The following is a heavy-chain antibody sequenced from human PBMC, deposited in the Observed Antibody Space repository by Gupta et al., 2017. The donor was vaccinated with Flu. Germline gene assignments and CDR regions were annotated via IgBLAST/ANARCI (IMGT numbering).Heavy chain of an antibody. Sequence: EVQLVESGGGLVKPGGSLRPSCAASGFDYSTYVINWVRRDPGKGLEWIASISGSGSIIQYADSLRGRFTISRDNAENSLFLQMNSLRVDDTAVYYCARVYKTMFFVDYWGQGALVTVSS. D-gene: IGHD3-10*02. CDR2: ISGSGSII. CDR3: ARVYKTMFFVDY. CDR1: GFDYSTYV. J-gene: IGHJ4*02. V-gene: IGHV3-21*02.